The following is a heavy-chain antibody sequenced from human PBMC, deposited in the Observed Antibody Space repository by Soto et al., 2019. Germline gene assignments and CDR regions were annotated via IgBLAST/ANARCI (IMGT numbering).Heavy chain of an antibody. CDR1: GFTFSSYG. V-gene: IGHV3-30*18. J-gene: IGHJ6*02. Sequence: GSLRLSCAASGFTFSSYGMHWVRRAPGKGLEWVAVISYDGSNKYYADSVKGRFTISRDNSRNTLYLQMNSLRAEDTAVYYCAKDGPYSSSSEYYYYGMDVWGQGTTVTVSS. D-gene: IGHD6-6*01. CDR3: AKDGPYSSSSEYYYYGMDV. CDR2: ISYDGSNK.